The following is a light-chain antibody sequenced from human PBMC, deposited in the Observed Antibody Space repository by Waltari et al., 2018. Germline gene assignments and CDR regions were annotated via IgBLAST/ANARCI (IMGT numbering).Light chain of an antibody. J-gene: IGKJ1*01. Sequence: EIVLIQSPATLSLSPGDRATLSCRASQSIGTFLAWLQQKPGQAPSLLIYDASYRATDIPDRFSGAGSGTDFTLTISSLEPEDFAVYFCQQRSDWPRTFGQGTRVEIK. CDR3: QQRSDWPRT. V-gene: IGKV3-11*01. CDR1: QSIGTF. CDR2: DAS.